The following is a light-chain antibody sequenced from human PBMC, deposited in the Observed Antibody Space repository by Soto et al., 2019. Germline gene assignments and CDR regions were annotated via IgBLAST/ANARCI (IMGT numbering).Light chain of an antibody. V-gene: IGKV3-15*01. J-gene: IGKJ1*01. CDR2: GAS. CDR3: QQYGSSPRT. CDR1: QSVSSN. Sequence: EIVMTQSPATLSVSPGERATLSCRASQSVSSNLAWYQQKPGQAPRLLIYGASTMATGIPARFSGSGSGTDFTLTISRLETEDCALYYCQQYGSSPRTFGQGTKVEIK.